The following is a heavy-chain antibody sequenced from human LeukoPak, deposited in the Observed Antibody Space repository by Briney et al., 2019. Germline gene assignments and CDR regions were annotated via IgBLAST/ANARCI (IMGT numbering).Heavy chain of an antibody. V-gene: IGHV3-23*01. CDR1: GFTFSNTA. CDR2: ISGNGIST. D-gene: IGHD3-16*02. J-gene: IGHJ4*02. Sequence: GGSLRLSCVASGFTFSNTAMSWVRQAPGKGLVWASSISGNGISTYYADSVKGRFTISRDNSKNTLYLQMNSLKAEDTAVYYCAKDHRSSTWPFDYWGQGALVTVSS. CDR3: AKDHRSSTWPFDY.